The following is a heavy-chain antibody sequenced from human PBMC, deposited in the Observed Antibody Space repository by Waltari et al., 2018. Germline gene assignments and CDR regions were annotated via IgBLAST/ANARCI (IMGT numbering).Heavy chain of an antibody. CDR2: IIPIFGTA. CDR3: ARVLGYSYGKLGY. D-gene: IGHD5-18*01. Sequence: QVQLVQSGAEVKKPGSSVKVSCKASGGPFSSYAISWVREAPGQGLEWMGGIIPIFGTANYAQKFQGRVTITADESTSTAYMELSSLRSEDTPVYYCARVLGYSYGKLGYWGQGTLVTVSS. V-gene: IGHV1-69*01. J-gene: IGHJ4*02. CDR1: GGPFSSYA.